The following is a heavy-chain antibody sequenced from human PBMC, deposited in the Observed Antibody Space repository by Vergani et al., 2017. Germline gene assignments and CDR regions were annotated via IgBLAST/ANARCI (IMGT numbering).Heavy chain of an antibody. V-gene: IGHV3-23*04. J-gene: IGHJ4*02. CDR1: GFTFSSYA. Sequence: VQLVESGGGLVQPGGSLRLSCAASGFTFSSYAMSWVRQAPGKGLEWVSAISGSGGSTYYADSVKGRFTISRDNSKNTLYLQMNSLRAEDTAVYYCAKVRRLLGYCSGGSCYPDYWGQGTLVTVSS. D-gene: IGHD2-15*01. CDR2: ISGSGGST. CDR3: AKVRRLLGYCSGGSCYPDY.